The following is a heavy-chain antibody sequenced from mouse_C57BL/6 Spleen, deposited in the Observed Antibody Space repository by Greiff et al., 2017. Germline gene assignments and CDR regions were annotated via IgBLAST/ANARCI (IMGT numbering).Heavy chain of an antibody. CDR1: GYTFTDYE. CDR2: IDPDTGGT. CDR3: TRDGIDYDRSFDY. V-gene: IGHV1-15*01. D-gene: IGHD2-4*01. Sequence: QVQLQQSGAELVRPGASVTLSCKASGYTFTDYEMHWVKQTPVHGLEWIGAIDPDTGGTAYNQKFKGKAILTADKSSSTAYMKLRSLTSEDSSVYYCTRDGIDYDRSFDYWGQGTTLTVSS. J-gene: IGHJ2*01.